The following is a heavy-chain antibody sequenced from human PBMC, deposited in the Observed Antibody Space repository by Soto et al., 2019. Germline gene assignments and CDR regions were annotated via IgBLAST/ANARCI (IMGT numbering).Heavy chain of an antibody. Sequence: GGSLRLSCAASGFTFNNYAMIWVRQSPGQGLEWVSAISSSSYTNYADSVKGRFTISRDNAKNSLYLQMNSLRAEDTAVYYCARAHRFGYSSSWTYNWFDPWGQETLVTVSS. J-gene: IGHJ5*02. CDR2: ISSSSYT. CDR1: GFTFNNYA. V-gene: IGHV3-21*04. D-gene: IGHD6-13*01. CDR3: ARAHRFGYSSSWTYNWFDP.